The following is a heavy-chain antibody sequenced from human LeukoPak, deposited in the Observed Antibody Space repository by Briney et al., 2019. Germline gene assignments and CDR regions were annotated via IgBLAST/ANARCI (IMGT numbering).Heavy chain of an antibody. CDR2: IHYSGAT. J-gene: IGHJ4*02. Sequence: PSQTLSLTCTVSGGSISSGGDYWTWVRQHPGKGLEWIGYIHYSGATYYNPSLKSRLTMSIDTSKSQFSLNLSSVTAADTAVYYCASSYSSGWRRFDYWGQGTLVTVSS. D-gene: IGHD6-19*01. V-gene: IGHV4-31*03. CDR3: ASSYSSGWRRFDY. CDR1: GGSISSGGDY.